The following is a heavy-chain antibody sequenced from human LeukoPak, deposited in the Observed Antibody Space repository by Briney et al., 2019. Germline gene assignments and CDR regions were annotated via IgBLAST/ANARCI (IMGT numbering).Heavy chain of an antibody. CDR1: GYSFTNYD. CDR2: MNPNSGSV. Sequence: AAVKVSCKASGYSFTNYDINWVRQPTGHGLEWMGWMNPNSGSVGYAQKFKGRVTMSRNAAISAAYMELSSLTSEDAAVYYCTRGASDYWRENYFDYWGQGSLVTVSS. J-gene: IGHJ4*02. V-gene: IGHV1-8*01. D-gene: IGHD3-16*01. CDR3: TRGASDYWRENYFDY.